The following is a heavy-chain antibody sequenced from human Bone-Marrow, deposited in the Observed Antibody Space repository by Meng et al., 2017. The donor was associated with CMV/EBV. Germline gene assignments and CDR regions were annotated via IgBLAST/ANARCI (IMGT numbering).Heavy chain of an antibody. J-gene: IGHJ5*02. V-gene: IGHV3-21*01. Sequence: EVQLVESGGGLVKPGGSLRLSCAASGFTFSSYSMNWVRQAPGKGLEWVSSISSSSSYIYYADSVKGRFTISRDNAKNSLYLQMNSLRAEDTAVYYCARTRIAAAESGNWFDPWGQGTLVTVSS. D-gene: IGHD6-13*01. CDR3: ARTRIAAAESGNWFDP. CDR2: ISSSSSYI. CDR1: GFTFSSYS.